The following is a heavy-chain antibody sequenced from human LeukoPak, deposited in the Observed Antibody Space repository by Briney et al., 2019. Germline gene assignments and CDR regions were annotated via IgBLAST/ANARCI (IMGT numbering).Heavy chain of an antibody. V-gene: IGHV3-11*01. CDR2: ISSSGNTK. CDR1: GFTFSDFY. J-gene: IGHJ4*02. CDR3: AKTRGSSSTTGG. Sequence: GGSLRLSCADSGFTFSDFYMSWIRQAPGKGLEWVSYISSSGNTKYYADSVKGRFTMSRDNAKNSLYLQMNSLRAEDTAVYYCAKTRGSSSTTGGWGQGTLVTVSS. D-gene: IGHD6-6*01.